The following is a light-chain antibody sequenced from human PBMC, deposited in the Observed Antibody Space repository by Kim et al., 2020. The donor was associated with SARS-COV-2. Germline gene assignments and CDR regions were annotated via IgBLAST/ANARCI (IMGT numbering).Light chain of an antibody. V-gene: IGLV3-19*01. CDR1: SLRSYY. J-gene: IGLJ2*01. CDR3: NSRDTNDIVL. CDR2: GKN. Sequence: ALGQTVKITCQGDSLRSYYATWYPQKPGQAPILLIYGKNNRPSGIQDRFSGSSSGNTASLTITGTQAGDEADYYCNSRDTNDIVLFGGGTQLTVL.